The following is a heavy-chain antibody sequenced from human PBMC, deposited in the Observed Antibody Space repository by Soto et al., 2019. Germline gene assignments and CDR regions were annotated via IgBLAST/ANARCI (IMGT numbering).Heavy chain of an antibody. D-gene: IGHD2-15*01. Sequence: PGGSLRLSCAASGFTFSSYEMNWVRQAPGKGLEWVSYISSSGSTIYYADSVKGRFTISRDNAKNSLYLQMNSLRAEGTAVYYCARRDGSKWSDAFDIWGQGTMVTVSS. CDR3: ARRDGSKWSDAFDI. CDR2: ISSSGSTI. J-gene: IGHJ3*02. V-gene: IGHV3-48*03. CDR1: GFTFSSYE.